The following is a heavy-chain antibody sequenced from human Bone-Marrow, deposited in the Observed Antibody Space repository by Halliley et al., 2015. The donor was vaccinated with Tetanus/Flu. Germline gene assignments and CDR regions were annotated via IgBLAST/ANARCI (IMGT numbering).Heavy chain of an antibody. CDR2: IEYSGGP. J-gene: IGHJ4*02. CDR3: ATTRYGQWSPFDY. V-gene: IGHV4-31*02. D-gene: IGHD2-15*01. Sequence: WIGYIEYSGGPYYNPSLESRVSISMDTSKNQFSLKVNSVTAADTAVYYCATTRYGQWSPFDYWGQGTLVAVSS.